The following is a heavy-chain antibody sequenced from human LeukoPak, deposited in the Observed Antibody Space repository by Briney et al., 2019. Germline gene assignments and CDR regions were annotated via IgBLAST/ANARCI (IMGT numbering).Heavy chain of an antibody. D-gene: IGHD3-3*01. CDR2: IYTSGST. J-gene: IGHJ4*02. CDR3: ARLSAYYDFWSGYYPRGGFDY. V-gene: IGHV4-4*09. CDR1: GGSISSYY. Sequence: PSETLSLTCTVSGGSISSYYWSWLRQPPGKGLEWIGYIYTSGSTNYNPSLKSRVTISVDTSKNQFSLKLSSVTAADTAVYYCARLSAYYDFWSGYYPRGGFDYWGQGTLVTVSS.